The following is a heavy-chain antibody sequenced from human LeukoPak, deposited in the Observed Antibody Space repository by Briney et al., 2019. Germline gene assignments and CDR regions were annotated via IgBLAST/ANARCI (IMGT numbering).Heavy chain of an antibody. CDR2: ISAYNGNT. CDR3: ARGSSTMVRGVHDY. Sequence: ASVKVCCKASGYTFTSYGISWVRQAPGQGLEWMGWISAYNGNTNYAQKLQGRVTMTTDTSTSTAYMELRSLRSDDTAVYYCARGSSTMVRGVHDYWGQGTLVTVSS. J-gene: IGHJ4*02. CDR1: GYTFTSYG. D-gene: IGHD3-10*01. V-gene: IGHV1-18*01.